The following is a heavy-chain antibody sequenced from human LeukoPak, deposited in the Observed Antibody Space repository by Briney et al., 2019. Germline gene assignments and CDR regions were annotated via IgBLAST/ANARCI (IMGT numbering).Heavy chain of an antibody. V-gene: IGHV4-34*01. CDR1: GGSFSGYY. J-gene: IGHJ5*02. Sequence: SETLSLTCAVYGGSFSGYYWSWIRQPPGKGLEWIGEINHSGSTNYNPSLKSRVTISVDTSKNQFSLKLSSVTAADTAVYYCYSSGWYGLPKFDPWGQGTLVTVSS. CDR2: INHSGST. CDR3: YSSGWYGLPKFDP. D-gene: IGHD6-19*01.